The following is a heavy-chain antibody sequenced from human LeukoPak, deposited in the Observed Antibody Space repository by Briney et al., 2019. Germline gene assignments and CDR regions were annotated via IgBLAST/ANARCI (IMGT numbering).Heavy chain of an antibody. D-gene: IGHD1-14*01. V-gene: IGHV3-7*01. CDR3: ARGGNLEN. J-gene: IGHJ4*02. CDR1: GFSFSTFW. CDR2: INQDEGEI. Sequence: GGSLRLSCAASGFSFSTFWMGWVRQAPGKGLDWVANINQDEGEIYYADSVRGRFTISRDNAKNSLYLQMNSLRAEDTAVYYCARGGNLENWGRGTLVTVSS.